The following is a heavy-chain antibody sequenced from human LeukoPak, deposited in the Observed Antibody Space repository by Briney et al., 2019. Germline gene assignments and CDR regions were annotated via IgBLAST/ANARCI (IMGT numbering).Heavy chain of an antibody. J-gene: IGHJ5*02. Sequence: SETLSLTCTVSGGSISSGPYYWGWIRQPPGKGLEWIGYIYYSGSTNYNPSLKSRVTISVDTSKNQFSLKLSSVTAADTAVYYCARVSEMATIVWFDPWGQGTLVTVSS. CDR3: ARVSEMATIVWFDP. CDR2: IYYSGST. D-gene: IGHD5-24*01. CDR1: GGSISSGPYY. V-gene: IGHV4-61*01.